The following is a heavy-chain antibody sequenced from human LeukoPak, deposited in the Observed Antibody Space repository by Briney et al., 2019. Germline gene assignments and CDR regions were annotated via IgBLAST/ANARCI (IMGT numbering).Heavy chain of an antibody. CDR2: ISSSSSYI. J-gene: IGHJ4*02. Sequence: GGSLRLSCAASGFTFSSYSMNWVRQAPGKGLEWVSSISSSSSYIYYADSVKGRFTISRDNAKNTLYLQMNSLRAEDTAVYYCAKAITLRYPAVEFDYWGQGTLVTVSS. CDR3: AKAITLRYPAVEFDY. V-gene: IGHV3-21*04. CDR1: GFTFSSYS. D-gene: IGHD3-9*01.